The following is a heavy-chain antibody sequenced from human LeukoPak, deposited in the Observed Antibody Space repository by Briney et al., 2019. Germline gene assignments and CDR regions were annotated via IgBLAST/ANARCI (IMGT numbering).Heavy chain of an antibody. CDR2: ISGSGGST. V-gene: IGHV3-23*01. Sequence: GGSLRLSCAASGFTFSSYAMSWVRQAPGKGLEWVSAISGSGGSTYYADSVKGRFTTSRDNSKNTLYLQMNSLRAEDTAVYYCAREYSSSVGRALDIWGQGTMVTVSS. J-gene: IGHJ3*02. D-gene: IGHD6-13*01. CDR3: AREYSSSVGRALDI. CDR1: GFTFSSYA.